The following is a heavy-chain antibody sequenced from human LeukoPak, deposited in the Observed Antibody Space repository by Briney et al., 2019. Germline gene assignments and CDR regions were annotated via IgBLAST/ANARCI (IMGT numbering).Heavy chain of an antibody. V-gene: IGHV3-30*02. CDR1: GFTFSTYG. CDR2: IRYDGSNK. Sequence: PGGSLRLSRAAAGFTFSTYGIHWVRQAPGMGLEWVAFIRYDGSNKYYADSVKGRFTISRDNFMNTVYLQMNSLGPEDTAVYYCAKEGYSSGWYEDYWGQGTLVTVSS. CDR3: AKEGYSSGWYEDY. D-gene: IGHD6-19*01. J-gene: IGHJ4*02.